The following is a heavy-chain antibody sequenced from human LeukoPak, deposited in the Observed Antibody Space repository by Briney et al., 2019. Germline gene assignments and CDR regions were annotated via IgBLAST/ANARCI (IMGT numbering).Heavy chain of an antibody. J-gene: IGHJ4*02. CDR2: ISHDSGVR. V-gene: IGHV3-48*01. D-gene: IGHD2-15*01. CDR1: GFIFSRDS. Sequence: GGSLRLSCEASGFIFSRDSMNWVRQAPGKGLEWISYISHDSGVRYYADSVRGRFTISRDNAKNSLHLQMHSLRAEDTAVYYCVRDNPRCCGVVPANIDDYWGQGTLLTVSS. CDR3: VRDNPRCCGVVPANIDDY.